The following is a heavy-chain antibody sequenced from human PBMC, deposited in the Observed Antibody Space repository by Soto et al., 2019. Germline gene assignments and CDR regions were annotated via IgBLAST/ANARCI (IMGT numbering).Heavy chain of an antibody. V-gene: IGHV4-59*12. CDR1: SGSISGYY. J-gene: IGHJ5*02. CDR3: ARILPSNYGSGTLNWFDP. Sequence: SETLSLTCTVSSGSISGYYWSWIRQPPGKGLEWIGDIHYDGNTNYNPSLKSRVTISVDTSKNQFSLKLSSVTAADTAVYYCARILPSNYGSGTLNWFDPWGQGTLVTVSS. CDR2: IHYDGNT. D-gene: IGHD3-10*01.